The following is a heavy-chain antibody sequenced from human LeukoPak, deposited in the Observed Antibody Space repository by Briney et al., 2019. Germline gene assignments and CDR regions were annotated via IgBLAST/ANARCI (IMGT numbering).Heavy chain of an antibody. CDR2: ISESGGRT. J-gene: IGHJ6*03. V-gene: IGHV3-23*01. CDR1: RFTFSNYA. Sequence: PGGPLRLSCAASRFTFSNYAMSWVRQAPGEGLEWVSAISESGGRTNYADSVKGRFIISRDNSKNTLYLQMKSLRAEDTALYYCAKDGGLSYFSYMDVWGIGTTVTVSS. CDR3: AKDGGLSYFSYMDV. D-gene: IGHD3-16*02.